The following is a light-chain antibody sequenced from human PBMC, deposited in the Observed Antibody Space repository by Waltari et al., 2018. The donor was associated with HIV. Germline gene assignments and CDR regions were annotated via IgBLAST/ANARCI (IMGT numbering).Light chain of an antibody. Sequence: QSALTQPPSASGSPGQSVTIPCTGKTSDVGANNYVSWYKQHPGKAPKLMIYEVFKRPSGVPDRFSGSKSGNTASLTVSGLQAEDEADYYCTSYAGRNTLVFGGGTKLTVL. J-gene: IGLJ2*01. CDR3: TSYAGRNTLV. CDR1: TSDVGANNY. CDR2: EVF. V-gene: IGLV2-8*01.